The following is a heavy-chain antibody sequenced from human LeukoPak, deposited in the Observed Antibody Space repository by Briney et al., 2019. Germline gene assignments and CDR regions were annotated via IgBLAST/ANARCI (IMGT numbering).Heavy chain of an antibody. CDR2: ISSSSSTI. J-gene: IGHJ4*02. V-gene: IGHV3-48*04. CDR3: AREGTAAAGTN. CDR1: GFTFSSYS. D-gene: IGHD6-13*01. Sequence: GGSLRLSCAASGFTFSSYSMNWVRQAPGKGLEWVSYISSSSSTIYYADSVKGRFTISRDNAKNSLYLQMNSLRAEDTAVYYCAREGTAAAGTNWGQGTLVTVSS.